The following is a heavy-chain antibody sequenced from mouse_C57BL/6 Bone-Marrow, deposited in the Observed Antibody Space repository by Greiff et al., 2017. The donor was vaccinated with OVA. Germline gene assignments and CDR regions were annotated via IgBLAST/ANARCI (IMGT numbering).Heavy chain of an antibody. CDR3: ARSGTMITTALDY. CDR1: GYTFTDYY. J-gene: IGHJ2*01. CDR2: IYPGSGNT. V-gene: IGHV1-76*01. Sequence: SGAELVRPGASVKLSCKASGYTFTDYYINWVKQRPGQGLEWIARIYPGSGNTYYNEKFKGKATLTAEKSSSTAYMQLSSLTSEDSAVYFCARSGTMITTALDYWGQGTTLTVSS. D-gene: IGHD2-4*01.